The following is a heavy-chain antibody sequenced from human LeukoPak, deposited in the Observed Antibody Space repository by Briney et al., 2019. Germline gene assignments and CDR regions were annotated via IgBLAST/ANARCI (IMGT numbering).Heavy chain of an antibody. D-gene: IGHD3-22*01. CDR3: ARDLRYDSSGYYYLAFDY. V-gene: IGHV3-21*01. CDR1: GFAFSSYS. Sequence: GGSLRLSCAASGFAFSSYSMNWVRQAPGKGLEWVSSISSSSSYIYYADSVKGRFTISRDNAKNSLYLQMNSLRAEDTAVYYCARDLRYDSSGYYYLAFDYWGQGTLVTVSS. CDR2: ISSSSSYI. J-gene: IGHJ4*02.